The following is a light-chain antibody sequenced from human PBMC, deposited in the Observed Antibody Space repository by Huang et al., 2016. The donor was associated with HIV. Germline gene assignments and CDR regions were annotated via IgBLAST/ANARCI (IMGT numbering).Light chain of an antibody. J-gene: IGKJ1*01. CDR2: AAS. V-gene: IGKV1-39*01. Sequence: DIQMTQSPSSLSASVGDRVTITCRASQSISSYLNWYQQQPGKAPNLLIYAASSFQSGVPSRFSGSGSGTDFTLTISSLQPEDFATYYCQQSYSTPQTFGQGTKVEIK. CDR3: QQSYSTPQT. CDR1: QSISSY.